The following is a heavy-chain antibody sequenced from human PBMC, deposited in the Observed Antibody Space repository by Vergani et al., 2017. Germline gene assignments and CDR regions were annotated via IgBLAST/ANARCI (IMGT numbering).Heavy chain of an antibody. CDR3: ARDPGARYYYGMDV. CDR2: ISSSSSYI. Sequence: EVQLVESGGGLVKPGGSLRLSCAASGFTFSSYSMNWVRQAPGKGLEWVSSISSSSSYIYYADSVKGRFTISRDNAKNSLYLQMNSLRAEDTAVYYCARDPGARYYYGMDVWGQGTTVTVSS. V-gene: IGHV3-21*01. D-gene: IGHD2-8*02. CDR1: GFTFSSYS. J-gene: IGHJ6*02.